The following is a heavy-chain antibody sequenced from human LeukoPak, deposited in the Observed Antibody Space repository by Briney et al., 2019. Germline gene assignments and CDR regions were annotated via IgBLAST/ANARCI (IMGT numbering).Heavy chain of an antibody. Sequence: ASVKVSCKASGYTFTGHDINWVRQATGHGLEWRGWMNPNSGEAIYPQNFRDRVTMTRDTSMSTAYMELSSLTSDDTAVYYCARGAIFGVVNRGYGMDFWGQGTTVTVSS. CDR2: MNPNSGEA. D-gene: IGHD3-3*01. J-gene: IGHJ6*02. V-gene: IGHV1-8*01. CDR1: GYTFTGHD. CDR3: ARGAIFGVVNRGYGMDF.